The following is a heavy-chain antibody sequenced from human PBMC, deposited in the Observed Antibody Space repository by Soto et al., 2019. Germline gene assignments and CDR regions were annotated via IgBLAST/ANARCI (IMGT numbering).Heavy chain of an antibody. CDR2: ISDDGSTA. V-gene: IGHV3-74*01. D-gene: IGHD1-1*01. CDR3: ARGTRVSSTGTGAH. J-gene: IGHJ4*02. Sequence: GESLKISCAVSGGTFSTYWMHWVRHIPGKGLTWVSRISDDGSTATYADSVKGRFIISRDNAKNSLYLEMNTLRADDSGLYYCARGTRVSSTGTGAHWGRGTLVTVS. CDR1: GGTFSTYW.